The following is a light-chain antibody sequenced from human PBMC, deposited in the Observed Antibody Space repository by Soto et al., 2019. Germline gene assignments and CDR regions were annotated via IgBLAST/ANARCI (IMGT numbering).Light chain of an antibody. CDR1: QSISNY. CDR3: QQSYGTPII. V-gene: IGKV1-39*01. Sequence: DIQMTQSPFSLSAPVGDRVTITCRASQSISNYLNWYQQKQGKAPKLLIYTASTLQSGVPSRFSGSVSGTDFTLTISSLQPEDSATYYCQQSYGTPIIFGQGTRLDIK. CDR2: TAS. J-gene: IGKJ5*01.